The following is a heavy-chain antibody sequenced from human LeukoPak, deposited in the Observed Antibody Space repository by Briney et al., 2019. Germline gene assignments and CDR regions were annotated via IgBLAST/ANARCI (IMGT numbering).Heavy chain of an antibody. V-gene: IGHV4-59*12. Sequence: SETLSLTCTVSGGSISSYYWSWIRQPPGKGLEWIGYIYYSGSTYYNPSLKSRVTISVDTSKNQFSLKLSSVTAADTAVYYCARAIRWSYFDYWGQGTLVTVSS. J-gene: IGHJ4*02. CDR3: ARAIRWSYFDY. D-gene: IGHD3-10*01. CDR2: IYYSGST. CDR1: GGSISSYY.